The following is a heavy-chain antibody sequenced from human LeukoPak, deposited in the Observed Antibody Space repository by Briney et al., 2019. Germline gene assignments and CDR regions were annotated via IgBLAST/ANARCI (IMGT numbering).Heavy chain of an antibody. J-gene: IGHJ4*02. CDR2: IKQFGSDK. CDR3: ARFRYSSSAFDY. V-gene: IGHV3-7*01. D-gene: IGHD6-6*01. Sequence: GGSLRLSCAASGFTFSTYWMTWVRQAPGKGLEWVANIKQFGSDKYYVNSAKDRFTIFRDNANNSLYLQMNSLRAEDTAVYYCARFRYSSSAFDYWGQGTLVTVSS. CDR1: GFTFSTYW.